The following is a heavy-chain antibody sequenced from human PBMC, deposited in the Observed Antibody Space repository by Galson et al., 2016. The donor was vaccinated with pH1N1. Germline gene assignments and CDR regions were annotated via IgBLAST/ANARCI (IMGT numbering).Heavy chain of an antibody. D-gene: IGHD5-24*01. CDR3: ARMGGSGEMGFYFDY. J-gene: IGHJ4*02. Sequence: LSLTCAVSGYSISSGYYWGWIRQPPGKGLEWIGSIYHSGSTYYNPSLKSRVTISVDTSKNQFSLKLRSVTAADAAVYYCARMGGSGEMGFYFDYWGQGTLVTVSS. V-gene: IGHV4-38-2*01. CDR2: IYHSGST. CDR1: GYSISSGYY.